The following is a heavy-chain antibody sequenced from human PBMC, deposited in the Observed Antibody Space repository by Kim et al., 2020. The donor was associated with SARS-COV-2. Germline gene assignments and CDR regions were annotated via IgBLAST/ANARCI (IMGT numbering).Heavy chain of an antibody. J-gene: IGHJ6*01. Sequence: GGSLRLSCAASGFTFSSYGMSWVRQAPGKGLEWVANIKQDGSEKYYVDSVKGRFTISRDNAKNSLYLQMNSLRAEDTAVYYCARDTYYDSSGTYYYYVMDVGGEGTAVPVSS. CDR3: ARDTYYDSSGTYYYYVMDV. CDR1: GFTFSSYG. V-gene: IGHV3-7*03. D-gene: IGHD3-22*01. CDR2: IKQDGSEK.